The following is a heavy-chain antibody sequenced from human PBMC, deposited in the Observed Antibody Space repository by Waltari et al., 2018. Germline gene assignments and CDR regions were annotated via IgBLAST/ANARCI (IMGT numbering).Heavy chain of an antibody. CDR3: AREKGFSSGNFDY. J-gene: IGHJ4*02. CDR1: GYSFTTYW. V-gene: IGHV5-51*01. CDR2: IYPGVSGT. D-gene: IGHD6-19*01. Sequence: EVQLVQSGAEVKKPGESLKISCKGSGYSFTTYWIGWVRQMPGNGLEWMGFIYPGVSGTSTSPSFQGQVTLSVDTSISTACRQWSTLKASDTAIYFCAREKGFSSGNFDYWGQGTVVTVSS.